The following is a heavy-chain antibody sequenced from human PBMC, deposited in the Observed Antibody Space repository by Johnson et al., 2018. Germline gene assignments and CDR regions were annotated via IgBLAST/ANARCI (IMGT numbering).Heavy chain of an antibody. CDR3: ASLRTGDHACDI. J-gene: IGHJ3*02. V-gene: IGHV1-69*02. CDR1: GGTFSSYT. CDR2: IIPILDIA. D-gene: IGHD7-27*01. Sequence: QVQLVQSGAEVKKPGSSVKVSCKASGGTFSSYTISWVRQAPGQGLEWMGRIIPILDIANYAQKFQGRVTITADNSKSTAYLELSSLRSEDTAVYYCASLRTGDHACDIWGQGTMVTVSA.